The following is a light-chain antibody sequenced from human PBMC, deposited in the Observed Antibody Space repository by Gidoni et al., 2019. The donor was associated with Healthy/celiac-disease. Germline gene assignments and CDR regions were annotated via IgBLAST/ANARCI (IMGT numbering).Light chain of an antibody. CDR3: QQYGSWSYT. J-gene: IGKJ2*01. CDR2: GAS. Sequence: EIVLTQSPGTLSLSPGERATLSCRASQSVSSSYLAWYQQKPGQAPRLLIYGASSRATGIPDRFSGSGSGTDFTITISRLEPEDFAVYYCQQYGSWSYTFGQGTKLEIK. CDR1: QSVSSSY. V-gene: IGKV3-20*01.